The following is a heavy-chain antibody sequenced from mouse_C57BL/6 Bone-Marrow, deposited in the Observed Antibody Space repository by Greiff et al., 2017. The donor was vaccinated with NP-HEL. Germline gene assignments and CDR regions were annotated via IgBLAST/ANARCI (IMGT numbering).Heavy chain of an antibody. CDR2: IKPNNGGT. V-gene: IGHV1-22*01. D-gene: IGHD2-1*01. CDR3: ARGGFYGKGVDYAMDY. J-gene: IGHJ4*01. Sequence: EVQLQQSGPELVKPGASVKMSCKASGYTFTDYNMHWVKQSHGKSLEWIGYIKPNNGGTSYNQKFKGKATLTVNKSSSTAYMELRSLRSEYSAVYYCARGGFYGKGVDYAMDYRGQGTSVTVSS. CDR1: GYTFTDYN.